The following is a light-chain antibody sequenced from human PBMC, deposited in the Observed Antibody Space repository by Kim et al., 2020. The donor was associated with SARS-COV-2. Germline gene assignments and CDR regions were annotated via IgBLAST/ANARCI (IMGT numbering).Light chain of an antibody. CDR1: ESVSSGN. CDR2: GTS. V-gene: IGKV3-20*01. CDR3: QQYADLPST. Sequence: EIVLTQSPGTLSLSPGQGATLSCRARESVSSGNLAWYQQKPGQAPKLLIYGTSSRATGIPDRFSGGGSGTDFTLTISRLEPEDFAVYHCQQYADLPSTFGQGTKVDIK. J-gene: IGKJ2*01.